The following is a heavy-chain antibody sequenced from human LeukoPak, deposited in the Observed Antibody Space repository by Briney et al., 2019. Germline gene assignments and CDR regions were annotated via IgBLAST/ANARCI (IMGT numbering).Heavy chain of an antibody. CDR2: INHSGST. CDR3: ARGRRYDILTGYYYYYYYMDV. D-gene: IGHD3-9*01. Sequence: SETLSLTCAVYGGSFSGYYWSWIRQPPGKGLEWIGEINHSGSTNYNPSLKSRVTISVDTSKNQFSLKLSSVTAADTAVYYCARGRRYDILTGYYYYYYYMDVWGKGTTVTISS. J-gene: IGHJ6*03. CDR1: GGSFSGYY. V-gene: IGHV4-34*01.